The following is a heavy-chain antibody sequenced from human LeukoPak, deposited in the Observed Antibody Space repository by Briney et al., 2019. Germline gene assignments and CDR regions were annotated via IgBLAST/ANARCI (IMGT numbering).Heavy chain of an antibody. J-gene: IGHJ5*02. Sequence: ASVTVSFKASGYTFTSYGISWVRQAPGQGLEWMGWISAYNGNTNYAQKLQGRVTMTTDTSTRTAYMELRSLRSDDTAVYYCARDAHQYCSSTSCYNWFDPWGQGALVTVSS. CDR3: ARDAHQYCSSTSCYNWFDP. CDR2: ISAYNGNT. CDR1: GYTFTSYG. D-gene: IGHD2-2*01. V-gene: IGHV1-18*01.